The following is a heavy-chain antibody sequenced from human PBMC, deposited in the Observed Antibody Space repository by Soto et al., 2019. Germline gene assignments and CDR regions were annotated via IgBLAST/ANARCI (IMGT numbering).Heavy chain of an antibody. Sequence: PSETLSLTCSVSGGSISSYYWSWIRQPPGKGLEWIGYIYYSGSTNYNPSLKSRVTISVDTSKNQFSLKLSSVTAADTAVYYCARRYGASFDYWGQGTLVTVSS. CDR2: IYYSGST. V-gene: IGHV4-59*08. CDR1: GGSISSYY. J-gene: IGHJ4*02. D-gene: IGHD4-17*01. CDR3: ARRYGASFDY.